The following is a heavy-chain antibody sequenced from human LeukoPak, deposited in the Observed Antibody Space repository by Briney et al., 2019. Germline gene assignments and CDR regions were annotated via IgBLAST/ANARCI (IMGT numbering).Heavy chain of an antibody. CDR3: ARDMVRGVIGGMDV. V-gene: IGHV3-11*05. D-gene: IGHD3-10*01. CDR2: ISSSSSYT. CDR1: GFTFSDYY. Sequence: GGSLRLSCAASGFTFSDYYMSWIRQAPGKGLEWVSYISSSSSYTNYADSVKGRFTISRDNAKNSLYLQMNSLGAEDTAVYYCARDMVRGVIGGMDVWGQGTTVTVSS. J-gene: IGHJ6*02.